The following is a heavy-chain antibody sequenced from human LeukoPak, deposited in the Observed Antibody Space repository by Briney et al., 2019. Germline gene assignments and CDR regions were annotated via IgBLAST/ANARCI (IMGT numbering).Heavy chain of an antibody. CDR2: INPNSGGT. J-gene: IGHJ4*02. D-gene: IGHD1-26*01. V-gene: IGHV1-2*02. CDR3: AREMGATLSYFDY. CDR1: GYTFTGYY. Sequence: ASVKVSCKASGYTFTGYYMHWVRQAPGQGLEWMGWINPNSGGTNYAQKFQGRVTMTRDTSISTAYMELSRLRSDDTAVYYCAREMGATLSYFDYWGQGTLVTVSS.